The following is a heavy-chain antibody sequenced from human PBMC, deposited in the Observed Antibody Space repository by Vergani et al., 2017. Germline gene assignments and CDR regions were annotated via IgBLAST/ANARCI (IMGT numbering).Heavy chain of an antibody. CDR3: ARGDRLRLHFDY. V-gene: IGHV1-69*01. D-gene: IGHD5-12*01. Sequence: QVQLVQSGAEVKKPGSSVKVSCKSSGGTFSNHVLAWVRQAPGQGLEWMGGILPLFGTPTYAQRFQGRVTITADESTTTAYMELTSLTSEDSAIYYCARGDRLRLHFDYWGQGTLVTVSS. CDR1: GGTFSNHV. CDR2: ILPLFGTP. J-gene: IGHJ4*02.